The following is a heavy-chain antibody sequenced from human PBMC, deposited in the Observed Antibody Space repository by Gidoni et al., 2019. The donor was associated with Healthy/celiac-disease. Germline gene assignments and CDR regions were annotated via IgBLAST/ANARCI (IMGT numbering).Heavy chain of an antibody. Sequence: EVQLVESGGVVVQPGGSLRLSCAASGFPFDDYTMHWVRQAPGKGLEWVSLISWDGGSTYYADSVKGRFTISRDNSKNSLYLQMNSLRTEDTALYYCAKGGANYYGSGSYYRAPYYYGMDVWGQGTTVTVSS. CDR2: ISWDGGST. D-gene: IGHD3-10*01. J-gene: IGHJ6*02. CDR1: GFPFDDYT. CDR3: AKGGANYYGSGSYYRAPYYYGMDV. V-gene: IGHV3-43*01.